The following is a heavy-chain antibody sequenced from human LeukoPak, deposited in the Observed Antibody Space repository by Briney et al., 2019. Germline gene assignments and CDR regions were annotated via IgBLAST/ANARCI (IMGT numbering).Heavy chain of an antibody. CDR1: GFTFSSYD. CDR3: AKALNYWYFDL. Sequence: GGSLRLSCAASGFTFSSYDMIWLRQAPGKALEWVSASGGDGGSTYADSVKGRFTISRDNSKNTLYLQMNSLRAEDTATYYCAKALNYWYFDLWGRGNLVTVSS. V-gene: IGHV3-23*01. J-gene: IGHJ2*01. CDR2: SGGDGGST.